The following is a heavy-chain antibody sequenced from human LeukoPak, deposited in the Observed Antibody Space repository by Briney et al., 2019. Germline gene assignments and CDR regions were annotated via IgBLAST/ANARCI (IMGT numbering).Heavy chain of an antibody. CDR2: INHSGST. Sequence: SETLSLTCAVYGGSFSGYYWSWIRQPPGKGLEWIGEINHSGSTNYNPSLKSRVTISVDTSKNQFSLKLSSVTAADTAVYYCARGLQYYYDSSAHIDYWGQRTLVTVSS. D-gene: IGHD3-22*01. CDR1: GGSFSGYY. CDR3: ARGLQYYYDSSAHIDY. J-gene: IGHJ4*02. V-gene: IGHV4-34*01.